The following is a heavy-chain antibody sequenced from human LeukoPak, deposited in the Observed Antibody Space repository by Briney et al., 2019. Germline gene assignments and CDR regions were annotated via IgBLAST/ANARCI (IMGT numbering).Heavy chain of an antibody. J-gene: IGHJ4*02. CDR1: GGSVSSGGYS. CDR3: AVRGAEGIDY. CDR2: IYYSGST. V-gene: IGHV4-30-4*01. Sequence: SQTLSLTCAVSGGSVSSGGYSWSWIRQPPGKGLEWIGYIYYSGSTYYNPSLKSRVTISVDTSKNQFSLKLSSVTAADTAVYYCAVRGAEGIDYWGQGTLVTVSS. D-gene: IGHD3-10*01.